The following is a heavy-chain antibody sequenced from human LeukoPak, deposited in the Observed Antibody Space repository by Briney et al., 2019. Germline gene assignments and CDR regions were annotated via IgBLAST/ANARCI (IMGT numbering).Heavy chain of an antibody. V-gene: IGHV3-23*01. CDR3: AKALLLYYYYYGMDV. D-gene: IGHD2-15*01. CDR1: GFTFSSYA. CDR2: ISGSGGST. Sequence: GGSLRLSCAASGFTFSSYAMSWVRQAPGKGLEXXXXISGSGGSTYYADSVKGRFTISRDNSKNTLYLQMNSLRAEDTAVYYCAKALLLYYYYYGMDVWGKGTTVTVSS. J-gene: IGHJ6*04.